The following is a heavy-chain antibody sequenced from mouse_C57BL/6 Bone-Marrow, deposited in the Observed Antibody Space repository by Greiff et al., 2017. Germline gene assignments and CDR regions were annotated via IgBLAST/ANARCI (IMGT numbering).Heavy chain of an antibody. D-gene: IGHD2-5*01. CDR3: YFSNYDWYFDV. CDR2: IYRSSGNT. CDR1: GYNFTRYG. Sequence: VQLQESGAELARPGASVKLSCKAYGYNFTRYGISWVKQRTGKGLEWIGEIYRSSGNTYYNEKFKGKATLTADKTSSKAYMELRSLTSEASAVYFCYFSNYDWYFDVWGTGTTVTVSS. J-gene: IGHJ1*03. V-gene: IGHV1-81*01.